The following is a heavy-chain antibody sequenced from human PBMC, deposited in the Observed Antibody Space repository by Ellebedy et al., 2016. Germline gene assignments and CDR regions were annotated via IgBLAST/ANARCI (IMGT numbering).Heavy chain of an antibody. CDR2: IGRSGTTI. V-gene: IGHV3-48*01. CDR3: AREMDV. Sequence: GESLKISXAASGFIFSNYGMNWVRQAPGKGLEWVSYIGRSGTTIYYADSVKGRFTISRDNAKNSLYLQMNSLRAEDTAVYYCAREMDVWGQGTMVTVS. J-gene: IGHJ3*01. CDR1: GFIFSNYG.